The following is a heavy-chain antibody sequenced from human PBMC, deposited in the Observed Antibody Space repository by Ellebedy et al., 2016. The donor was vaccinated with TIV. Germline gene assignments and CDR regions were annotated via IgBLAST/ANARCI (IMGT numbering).Heavy chain of an antibody. J-gene: IGHJ6*02. CDR1: GGPISSSTSY. CDR3: ATARRDPYYSGMDV. V-gene: IGHV4-39*01. CDR2: IHSSGTT. D-gene: IGHD6-25*01. Sequence: MPSETLSLTCTVSGGPISSSTSYWGWIRQPPGKGLEWIGSIHSSGTTYYNPSLNSRLAISIVTSQSQFSLHLRSVTAADTAVYYCATARRDPYYSGMDVWGRGTTVTVSS.